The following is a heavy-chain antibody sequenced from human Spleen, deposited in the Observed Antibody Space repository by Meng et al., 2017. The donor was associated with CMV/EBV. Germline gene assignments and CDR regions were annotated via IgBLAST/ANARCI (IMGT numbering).Heavy chain of an antibody. CDR1: GGSISSYY. D-gene: IGHD2-15*01. CDR3: ARDIYCSGGSCYGLDP. J-gene: IGHJ5*02. CDR2: IYTSGST. V-gene: IGHV4-4*07. Sequence: QVPLQESGPGLGKPSETLSLPCTVSGGSISSYYWSWIRQPAGKGLEWIGRIYTSGSTNYNPSLKSRVTMSVDTSKNQFSLKLSSVTAADTAVYYCARDIYCSGGSCYGLDPWGQGTLVTVSS.